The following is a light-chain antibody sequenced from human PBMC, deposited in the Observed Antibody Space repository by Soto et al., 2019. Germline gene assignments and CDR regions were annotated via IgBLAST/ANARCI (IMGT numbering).Light chain of an antibody. J-gene: IGKJ1*01. CDR1: QSISDS. CDR2: EAS. V-gene: IGKV1-5*03. Sequence: DIQMTQSPSTLSASVGDRVTITCRASQSISDSLAWYQQKPGKAPKLLIYEASSVKSGVATRFSGSRSGTEYTLTISSLQPDDFATYYCQHYNGYWTFGQGTNVEIK. CDR3: QHYNGYWT.